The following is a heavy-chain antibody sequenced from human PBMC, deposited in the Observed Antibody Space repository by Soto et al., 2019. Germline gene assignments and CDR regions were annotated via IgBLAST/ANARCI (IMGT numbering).Heavy chain of an antibody. V-gene: IGHV3-23*04. Sequence: EEQLVVSGGGLVQPGGSLRLSCAGSGFTFSSYAMSWVRQAPGKGLEWVSSISSSGDETHYADSVMGRLTISRDNSQNTVYLQMENLRAEDMAIYYCAEGRYSYSDMGVLDLWGQGTLVTVSS. J-gene: IGHJ4*02. D-gene: IGHD3-9*01. CDR1: GFTFSSYA. CDR3: AEGRYSYSDMGVLDL. CDR2: ISSSGDET.